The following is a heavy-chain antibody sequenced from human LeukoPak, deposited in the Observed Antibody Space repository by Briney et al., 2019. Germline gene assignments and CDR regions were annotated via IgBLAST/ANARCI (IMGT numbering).Heavy chain of an antibody. J-gene: IGHJ1*01. CDR2: VDPEDGET. CDR1: GYTFTDYY. Sequence: ASVRISCKVSGYTFTDYYMHWVQQAPGKGLEWMGLVDPEDGETIYAEKFQGRVTITADTSISTAYMELSRLRSDDTAVYYCASFYYDSSGYYHEYFQHWGQGTLVTVSS. V-gene: IGHV1-69-2*01. D-gene: IGHD3-22*01. CDR3: ASFYYDSSGYYHEYFQH.